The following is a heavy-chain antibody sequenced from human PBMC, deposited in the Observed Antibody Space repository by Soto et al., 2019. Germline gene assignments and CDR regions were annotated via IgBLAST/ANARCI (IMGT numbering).Heavy chain of an antibody. D-gene: IGHD3-9*01. CDR1: GYTFTTFG. CDR3: ARDWGRGQFLTNKDY. J-gene: IGHJ4*02. Sequence: ASVKVSCKASGYTFTTFGVSWVRQAPGQGLEWMGWISGYNGDTWYAQKVQGRVTMTTDTSTSTAYMELRSLRSDDTAVYYCARDWGRGQFLTNKDYWGQGTLVTVSS. V-gene: IGHV1-18*01. CDR2: ISGYNGDT.